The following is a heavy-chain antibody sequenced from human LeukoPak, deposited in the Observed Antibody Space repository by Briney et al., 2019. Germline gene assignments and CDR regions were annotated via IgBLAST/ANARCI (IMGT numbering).Heavy chain of an antibody. CDR2: IIPIFGTA. Sequence: SVKVSCKASGYTFTSYGISWVRQAPGQGLEWMGGIIPIFGTANYAQKFQGRVTITADESTSTAYMELSSLRSEDTAVYYCASDPTSTYYDILTGRSNFDYWGQGTLVTVSS. V-gene: IGHV1-69*13. J-gene: IGHJ4*02. CDR3: ASDPTSTYYDILTGRSNFDY. D-gene: IGHD3-9*01. CDR1: GYTFTSYG.